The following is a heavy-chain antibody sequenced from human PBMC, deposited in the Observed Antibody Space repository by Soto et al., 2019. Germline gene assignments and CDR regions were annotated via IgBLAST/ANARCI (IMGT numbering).Heavy chain of an antibody. CDR3: ARGRYWDY. V-gene: IGHV1-18*01. D-gene: IGHD2-8*02. CDR2: ISAHNGNT. J-gene: IGHJ4*02. Sequence: HVHLVQSGAEVKKTGASVKVYCKGSGYGFTTSGITWVRQAPGQGLEWMAWISAHNGNTNYAQKLQGRVTATRDTSTSPDYRERRSLRADDTAVYYCARGRYWDYWGKGALVTVSS. CDR1: GYGFTTSG.